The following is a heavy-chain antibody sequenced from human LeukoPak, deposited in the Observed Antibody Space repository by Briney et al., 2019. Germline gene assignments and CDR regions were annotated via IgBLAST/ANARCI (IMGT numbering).Heavy chain of an antibody. CDR2: ISSSSSYI. J-gene: IGHJ4*02. D-gene: IGHD3-22*01. CDR3: ARDHYYYDSSGYYYYFDY. CDR1: GFTFSSYS. Sequence: PGGSLRLFCAASGFTFSSYSMNWVRQAPGKGLEWVSSISSSSSYISYADSVKGRFTVSRDNAKNSLYLQMNSLRAEDTAVYYCARDHYYYDSSGYYYYFDYWGQGTLVTVSS. V-gene: IGHV3-21*01.